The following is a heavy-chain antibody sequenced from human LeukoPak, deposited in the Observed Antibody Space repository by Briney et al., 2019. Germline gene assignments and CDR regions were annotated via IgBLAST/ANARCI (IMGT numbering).Heavy chain of an antibody. CDR1: GFTLSSYA. J-gene: IGHJ4*02. CDR2: ISGSGGST. Sequence: GGSLRLSCAASGFTLSSYAMSWVRQAPGKGLEWVSAISGSGGSTYYADSVKGRFTISRDNSKNTLYPQMNSLRAEDTAVYHCAKDLGAEYCYDSSGYYLFPLDYWGQGTLVTVSS. V-gene: IGHV3-23*01. D-gene: IGHD3-22*01. CDR3: AKDLGAEYCYDSSGYYLFPLDY.